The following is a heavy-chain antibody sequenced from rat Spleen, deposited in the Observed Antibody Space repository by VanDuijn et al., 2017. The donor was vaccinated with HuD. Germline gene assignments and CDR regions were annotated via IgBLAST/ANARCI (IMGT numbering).Heavy chain of an antibody. CDR2: IWGDGRT. CDR3: TRSWGYYYDGSPQWFAY. Sequence: QVQLKESGPGLVQSSQTLSLTCTVSGFSLISYAVNWVRQPPGKGLEWMGGIWGDGRTDYNSVLKSRLSISRDTSKSQVFLKMNSLQTDDTAIYFCTRSWGYYYDGSPQWFAYWGQGTLVTVSS. D-gene: IGHD1-12*03. V-gene: IGHV2-15*01. CDR1: GFSLISYA. J-gene: IGHJ3*01.